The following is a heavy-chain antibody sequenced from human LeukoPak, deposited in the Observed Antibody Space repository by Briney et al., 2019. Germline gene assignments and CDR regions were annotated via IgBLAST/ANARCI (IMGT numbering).Heavy chain of an antibody. CDR1: GFTFSSYA. V-gene: IGHV3-23*01. D-gene: IGHD3-22*01. CDR2: ISGSGDNT. Sequence: GGSLRLSCAASGFTFSSYAMSWVRQAPGKGLEWVSAISGSGDNTYYADSVKGRFTISRDNSKNTLYLQMNSLRAEDTALYYCAKGSYYDSSGTYYFDYWGQGTLVTVSS. J-gene: IGHJ4*02. CDR3: AKGSYYDSSGTYYFDY.